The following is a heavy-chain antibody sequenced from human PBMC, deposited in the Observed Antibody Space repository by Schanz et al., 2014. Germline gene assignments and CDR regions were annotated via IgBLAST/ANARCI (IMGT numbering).Heavy chain of an antibody. Sequence: QVQLVQSGAEVKKPGASVKVSCKASGYTFTDYGLSWVRQAPGQGLEWLGWINPNSGTTNYAQKFQGWVTMTRDTSISTAYMEVSRLKSDDTAVYYCARLSVAGRPHVNYWYFDLWGRGTLVTVSS. V-gene: IGHV1-2*04. CDR2: INPNSGTT. D-gene: IGHD6-19*01. CDR1: GYTFTDYG. CDR3: ARLSVAGRPHVNYWYFDL. J-gene: IGHJ2*01.